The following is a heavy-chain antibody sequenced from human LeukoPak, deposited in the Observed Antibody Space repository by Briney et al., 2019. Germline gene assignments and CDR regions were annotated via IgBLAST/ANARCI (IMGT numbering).Heavy chain of an antibody. CDR1: GGSISSYY. D-gene: IGHD6-6*01. J-gene: IGHJ4*02. CDR3: ARGGGPRIAARPVSPFFDY. V-gene: IGHV4-59*01. CDR2: IYYSGST. Sequence: SETLSLTCTVSGGSISSYYWGWIRQPPGKGLEWIGYIYYSGSTNYNPSLKSRVTISVDTSKNQFSLKLSSVTAADTAMYYCARGGGPRIAARPVSPFFDYWGQGTLVTVSS.